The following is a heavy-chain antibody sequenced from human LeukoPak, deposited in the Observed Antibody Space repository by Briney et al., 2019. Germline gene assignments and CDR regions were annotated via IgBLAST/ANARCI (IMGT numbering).Heavy chain of an antibody. V-gene: IGHV4-39*02. Sequence: PSETLSLTCIVSGGSISSSSYYWGWIRQPPGKGLEWIGSIYYSGSTYYNPSLKSRVTISVDTSKNHFSLRLSSVTAADTAVYYCARRGKWLVRDAFDIWGQGTMVTVSS. CDR2: IYYSGST. CDR3: ARRGKWLVRDAFDI. CDR1: GGSISSSSYY. J-gene: IGHJ3*02. D-gene: IGHD6-19*01.